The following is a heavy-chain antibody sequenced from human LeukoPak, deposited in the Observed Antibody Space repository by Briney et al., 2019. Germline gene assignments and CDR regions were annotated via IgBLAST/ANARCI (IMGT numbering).Heavy chain of an antibody. CDR2: ISSSSSYI. Sequence: GGSLRLSCAASGFTFSSYSMNWVRQAPGKGLEWVSSISSSSSYIYYADSVKGRFTISRDNSKNTLYLQMNSLRAEDTAVYYCARDRDIVVVPAALDYWGQGTLVTVSS. D-gene: IGHD2-2*01. CDR1: GFTFSSYS. CDR3: ARDRDIVVVPAALDY. V-gene: IGHV3-21*01. J-gene: IGHJ4*02.